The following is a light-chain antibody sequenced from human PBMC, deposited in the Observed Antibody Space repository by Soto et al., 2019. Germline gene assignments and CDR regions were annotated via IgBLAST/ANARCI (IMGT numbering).Light chain of an antibody. CDR3: SSYKSSSTYV. CDR1: SSDVGGYNY. V-gene: IGLV2-14*01. Sequence: SALTQPASVSGSPGQSITISCTGTSSDVGGYNYVSWYQQHPGKAPKLMIYEVSNRPSGVSNRFSGSKSGNTASLTISGLQDEDEADYYCSSYKSSSTYVFGTGTKVTVL. CDR2: EVS. J-gene: IGLJ1*01.